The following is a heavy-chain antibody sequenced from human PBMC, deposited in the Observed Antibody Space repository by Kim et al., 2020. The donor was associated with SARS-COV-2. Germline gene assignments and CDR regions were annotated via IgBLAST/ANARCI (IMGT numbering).Heavy chain of an antibody. J-gene: IGHJ4*02. V-gene: IGHV3-15*01. CDR3: TTTRGVGASLNY. D-gene: IGHD3-10*01. Sequence: GGSLRLSCVTSGFIFSNAWMNWVHQAPGKGLEWVGRIKSEVNGTQYYAAPVKGRFTISRDDSKNTLYLQMNSLNTEDTGVYYCTTTRGVGASLNYWGQGTLVTVSS. CDR1: GFIFSNAW. CDR2: IKSEVNGTQ.